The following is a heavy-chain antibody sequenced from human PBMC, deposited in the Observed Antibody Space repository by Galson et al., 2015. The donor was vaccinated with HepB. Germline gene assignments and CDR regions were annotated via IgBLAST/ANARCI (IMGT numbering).Heavy chain of an antibody. CDR1: GFRFSSYG. J-gene: IGHJ4*02. CDR2: ITGNGGRT. V-gene: IGHV3-23*01. CDR3: AKVGVMASNIPWDLHY. Sequence: SLRLSCAASGFRFSSYGMTWVRQVPGKGLEWVSSITGNGGRTYIADSVKGRFTISRDNSKNTLYLQISSLRADDTAVYYRAKVGVMASNIPWDLHYWGQGTLVTVSS. D-gene: IGHD3-16*01.